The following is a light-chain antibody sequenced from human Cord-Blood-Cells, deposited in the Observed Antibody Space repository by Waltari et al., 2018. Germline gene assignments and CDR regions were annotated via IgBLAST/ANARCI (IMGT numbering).Light chain of an antibody. J-gene: IGKJ2*01. Sequence: DVQITQTPSSLSASVGDRLTINCRASHSINSYLNWYQQRPGKAPKRLIYAASSLQCGVPARFSGSGSGTDFTLTISSVQPEDVGTYYCQQSYSTSYTFGQGTKLEIK. CDR2: AAS. CDR3: QQSYSTSYT. V-gene: IGKV1-39*01. CDR1: HSINSY.